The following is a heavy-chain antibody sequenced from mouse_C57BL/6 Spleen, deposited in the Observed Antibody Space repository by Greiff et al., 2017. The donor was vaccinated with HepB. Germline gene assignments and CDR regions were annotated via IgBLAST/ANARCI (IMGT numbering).Heavy chain of an antibody. CDR1: GFNIKDYY. CDR3: TTNQGCAY. Sequence: EVKLQESGAELVRPGASVKLSCTASGFNIKDYYMHWVKQRPEQGLEWIGRIDPEDGDTEYAPKFQGKATMTADTSFNTAYLQLSSLTSEDTAVDYCTTNQGCAYWGQGTLVTVSA. V-gene: IGHV14-1*01. J-gene: IGHJ3*01. CDR2: IDPEDGDT.